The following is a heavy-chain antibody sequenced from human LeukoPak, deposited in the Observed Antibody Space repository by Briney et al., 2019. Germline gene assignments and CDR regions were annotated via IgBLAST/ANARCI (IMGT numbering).Heavy chain of an antibody. J-gene: IGHJ4*02. CDR3: ARKVGMYDFWSGPHQN. D-gene: IGHD3-3*01. CDR1: GYTFTSYY. V-gene: IGHV1-46*01. CDR2: INPSGGST. Sequence: VASVKVSCKASGYTFTSYYMHWVRQAPGQGLEWMGIINPSGGSTSYAQKFQGRVTMTRDTSTSTVYMELSSLRSEDTAVYYCARKVGMYDFWSGPHQNWGQGTLVTVSS.